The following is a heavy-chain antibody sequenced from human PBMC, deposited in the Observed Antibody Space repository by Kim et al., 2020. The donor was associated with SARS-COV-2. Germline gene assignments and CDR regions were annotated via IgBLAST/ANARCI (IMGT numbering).Heavy chain of an antibody. D-gene: IGHD1-1*01. V-gene: IGHV3-23*01. J-gene: IGHJ5*02. Sequence: GGSLRLSCAAAESTFSIYAMTWVRQAPEKGLEWVSSISGNGATTYYADSVKGRFTISRDNSKNTLYLQMNSLRVEDTAIYYCAREPAIGETTARCDPWG. CDR1: ESTFSIYA. CDR3: AREPAIGETTARCDP. CDR2: ISGNGATT.